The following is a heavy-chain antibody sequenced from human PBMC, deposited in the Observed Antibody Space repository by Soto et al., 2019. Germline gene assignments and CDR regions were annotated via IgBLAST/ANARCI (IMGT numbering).Heavy chain of an antibody. Sequence: GGSLRLSCAASGFTFSSYWMSWVRQAPGKGLEWVANIKQDGSEKYYVDSVKGRFTISRDNAKNSLYLQMNSLRAEDTAVYYCARDPRGYKWNSDDFDIWGQGTMVTVSS. V-gene: IGHV3-7*04. CDR3: ARDPRGYKWNSDDFDI. J-gene: IGHJ3*02. D-gene: IGHD1-1*01. CDR2: IKQDGSEK. CDR1: GFTFSSYW.